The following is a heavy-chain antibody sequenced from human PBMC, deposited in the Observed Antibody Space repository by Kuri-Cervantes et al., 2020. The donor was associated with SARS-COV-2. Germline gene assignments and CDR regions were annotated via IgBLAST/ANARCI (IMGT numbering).Heavy chain of an antibody. Sequence: ASVKVSCKDSGYTFTTYGITWVRQAPGQGLEWMGWNSTYNANADYAQKLQGRVTMTTDASTSIAYMELRSLRSDDTAIYYCAGGFDYGDYPYYYGMDVWGQGTTVTVSS. D-gene: IGHD4-17*01. CDR3: AGGFDYGDYPYYYGMDV. V-gene: IGHV1-18*04. J-gene: IGHJ6*02. CDR1: GYTFTTYG. CDR2: NSTYNANA.